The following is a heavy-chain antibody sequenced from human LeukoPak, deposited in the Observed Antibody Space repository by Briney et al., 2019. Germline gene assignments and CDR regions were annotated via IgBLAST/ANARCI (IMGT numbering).Heavy chain of an antibody. V-gene: IGHV4-4*02. CDR1: GGSISSSNW. Sequence: SETLSLTCAVSGGSISSSNWWSWVRPPPGKGLEWIGEIYHSGSTNYNPSLKSRVTISADKSKNQFSLKLSSVTAADTAVYYCASRNYDILTGYWVYFDYWGQGTLVTVSS. CDR3: ASRNYDILTGYWVYFDY. D-gene: IGHD3-9*01. J-gene: IGHJ4*02. CDR2: IYHSGST.